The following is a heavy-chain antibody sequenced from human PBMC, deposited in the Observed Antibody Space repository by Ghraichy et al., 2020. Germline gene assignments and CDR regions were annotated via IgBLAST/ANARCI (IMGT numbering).Heavy chain of an antibody. V-gene: IGHV1-2*02. CDR2: INPNSGGT. CDR3: ARDGDQLLSLGYNWFDP. CDR1: GYTFTGYY. D-gene: IGHD2-2*01. Sequence: ASVKVSCKASGYTFTGYYMHWVRQAPGQGLEWMGWINPNSGGTNYAQKFQGRVTMTRDTSISTAYMELSRLRSDDTAVYYCARDGDQLLSLGYNWFDPWGQGTLVTVSS. J-gene: IGHJ5*02.